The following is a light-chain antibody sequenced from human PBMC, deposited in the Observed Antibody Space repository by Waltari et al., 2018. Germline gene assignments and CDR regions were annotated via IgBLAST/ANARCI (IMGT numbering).Light chain of an antibody. CDR3: QQYNNWPPRAT. V-gene: IGKV3D-15*01. CDR1: QSVSSN. J-gene: IGKJ4*01. Sequence: EIVMTQSPATLSVSPGERATLSCRASQSVSSNLAWYQQKPGQAPRLLMYGASTRATGIPARFSGSGSGTEFTLTISSLQSEDFALYYCQQYNNWPPRATFGCGTKVELK. CDR2: GAS.